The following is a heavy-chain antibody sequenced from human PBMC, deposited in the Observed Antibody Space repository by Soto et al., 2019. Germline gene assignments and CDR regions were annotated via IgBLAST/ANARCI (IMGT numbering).Heavy chain of an antibody. V-gene: IGHV1-2*02. CDR2: INPNSGGT. Sequence: ASVKVSCRASGYTFTGYYMHWVRQAPGQGLEWMGWINPNSGGTNYAQKFQGRVTMTRDTSISTAYMELSRLRSDDTAVYYCATNPRMYSSSWDFDYWGQGTLVTVSS. CDR1: GYTFTGYY. D-gene: IGHD6-13*01. J-gene: IGHJ4*02. CDR3: ATNPRMYSSSWDFDY.